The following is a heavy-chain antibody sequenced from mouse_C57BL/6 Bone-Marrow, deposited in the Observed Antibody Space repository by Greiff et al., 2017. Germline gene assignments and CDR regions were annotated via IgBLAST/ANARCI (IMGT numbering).Heavy chain of an antibody. CDR3: ARQLRHGDYCAMDY. J-gene: IGHJ4*01. V-gene: IGHV1-81*01. Sequence: VKLVESGAELARPGASVKLSCKASGYTFTSYGISWVKQSTGQGLEWIGEIYPRSGNTYYNEKFKGKATLTADKSSSTAYMELRSLTSEDSAVYFCARQLRHGDYCAMDYWGQGTSVTVSS. CDR1: GYTFTSYG. CDR2: IYPRSGNT. D-gene: IGHD3-2*02.